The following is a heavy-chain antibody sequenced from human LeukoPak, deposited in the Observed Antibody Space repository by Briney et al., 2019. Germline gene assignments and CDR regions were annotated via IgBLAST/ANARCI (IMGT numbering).Heavy chain of an antibody. CDR2: ISTSGTTI. CDR1: GFTFSSYE. V-gene: IGHV3-48*03. Sequence: PGGSLRLSCAASGFTFSSYEMNWVRQAPGKGLEWVSYISTSGTTIYYAESVKGRFTISRDNAKNSLSLQMNSLRAEDTAVYYCARESGYAVGDFWGQGTLVTVSS. D-gene: IGHD5-12*01. J-gene: IGHJ4*02. CDR3: ARESGYAVGDF.